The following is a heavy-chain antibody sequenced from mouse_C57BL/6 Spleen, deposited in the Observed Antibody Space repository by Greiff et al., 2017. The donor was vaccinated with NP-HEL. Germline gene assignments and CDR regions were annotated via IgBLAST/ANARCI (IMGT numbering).Heavy chain of an antibody. CDR3: ARVGGYYPMDY. CDR2: INYDGSST. D-gene: IGHD1-1*02. Sequence: EVMLVESEGGLVQPGSSMKLSCTASGFTFSDYYMAWVRQVPEKGLEWVANINYDGSSTYYLDSLKSRFIISRDNAKNILYLQMSSLKSEDTATYYCARVGGYYPMDYWGQGTSVTVSS. J-gene: IGHJ4*01. V-gene: IGHV5-16*01. CDR1: GFTFSDYY.